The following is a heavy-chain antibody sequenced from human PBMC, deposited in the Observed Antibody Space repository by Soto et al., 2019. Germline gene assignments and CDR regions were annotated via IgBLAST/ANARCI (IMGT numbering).Heavy chain of an antibody. CDR1: GGSFSDYY. J-gene: IGHJ4*02. D-gene: IGHD3-22*01. CDR3: ARFPFDSNDWTNPRYFDI. Sequence: QVQIQQWGAGLLKPAETLSLTCAFYGGSFSDYYWSWIRQPPGKRLEWIGEINHSGITNYSPSLMSRVTMAVDTSKNQFSLKLTSVTAADTALYYCARFPFDSNDWTNPRYFDIWGQVTLVTVSS. CDR2: INHSGIT. V-gene: IGHV4-34*01.